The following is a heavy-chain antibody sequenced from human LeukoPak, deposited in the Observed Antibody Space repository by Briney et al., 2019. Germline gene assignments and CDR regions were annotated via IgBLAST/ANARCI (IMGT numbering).Heavy chain of an antibody. J-gene: IGHJ4*02. V-gene: IGHV1-8*01. CDR1: GYTLTSYD. D-gene: IGHD6-13*01. CDR3: ARESAAGTSFDY. CDR2: MSPNSGNT. Sequence: ASVKVSCKASGYTLTSYDINWVRQATGQGLEWMGWMSPNSGNTGYAQKFQGRVTMTRNTSISTAYMELSSLRSEDTAVYYCARESAAGTSFDYWGQGTLVTVSS.